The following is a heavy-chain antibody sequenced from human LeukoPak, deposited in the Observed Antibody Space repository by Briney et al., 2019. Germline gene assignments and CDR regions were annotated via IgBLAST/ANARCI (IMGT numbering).Heavy chain of an antibody. V-gene: IGHV3-48*01. J-gene: IGHJ4*02. CDR1: GFTFSSYS. Sequence: PGGSLRLSCAASGFTFSSYSMNWVRQAPGKGLEWVSYISSSSSTIYYADSVKGRFTISRDNSKNTLYLQMNSLRAEDTAVYYCAREGGGSGSYYADYWGQGTLVTVSS. D-gene: IGHD3-10*01. CDR2: ISSSSSTI. CDR3: AREGGGSGSYYADY.